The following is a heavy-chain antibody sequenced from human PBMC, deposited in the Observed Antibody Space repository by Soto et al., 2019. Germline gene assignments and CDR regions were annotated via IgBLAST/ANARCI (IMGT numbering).Heavy chain of an antibody. D-gene: IGHD3-10*01. CDR3: AASILRAWVLPHFDY. V-gene: IGHV1-24*01. J-gene: IGHJ4*02. CDR2: FDPEKGKR. CDR1: VYTFTDLS. Sequence: QVPLVQSGAEVKKPGASVKVSCKVSVYTFTDLSMHWVRQAPGEGLEWMGGFDPEKGKRIYAQNFQGRVTMTEDTSTGTAYMELSSLRSDDTAVYYCAASILRAWVLPHFDYWGQGTLVSVSS.